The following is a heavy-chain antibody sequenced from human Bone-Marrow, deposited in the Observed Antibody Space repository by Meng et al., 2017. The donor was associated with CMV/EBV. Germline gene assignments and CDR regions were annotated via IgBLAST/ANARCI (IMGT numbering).Heavy chain of an antibody. V-gene: IGHV1-46*01. CDR2: INPSGDSS. Sequence: ASVKVSCKASINTFTNSFFHWVRQAPGQGLEWMARINPSGDSSTYAQKFQGRVTMTRDTSTTTVYLDLTSLTTDDTAVYYCARDRPGEKKWDWGQGTLVTVSS. J-gene: IGHJ4*02. CDR1: INTFTNSF. CDR3: ARDRPGEKKWD. D-gene: IGHD4-17*01.